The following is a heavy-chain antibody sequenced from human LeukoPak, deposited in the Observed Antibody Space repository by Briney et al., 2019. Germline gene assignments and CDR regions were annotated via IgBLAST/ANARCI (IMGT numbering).Heavy chain of an antibody. Sequence: GGSLRLSCAASGFTFSSYAMTWVRQAPGKGLEWVSTISGSATTTYYSDSVKGRVTISRDNSKATLYLQMHSLRVDDTAFYYCTKTWRQMDYFDYWGEGALVTVSS. CDR3: TKTWRQMDYFDY. J-gene: IGHJ4*02. CDR2: ISGSATTT. V-gene: IGHV3-23*01. D-gene: IGHD5-24*01. CDR1: GFTFSSYA.